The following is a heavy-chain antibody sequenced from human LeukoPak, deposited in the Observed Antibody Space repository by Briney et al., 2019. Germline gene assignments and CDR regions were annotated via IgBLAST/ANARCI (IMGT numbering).Heavy chain of an antibody. D-gene: IGHD3-22*01. CDR2: ISSDGSEE. J-gene: IGHJ4*02. Sequence: GKSVRLSCAASEFTFSNYGMHWVRQAPGKGLELVAGISSDGSEEYYADSVEGRFTISRDNPKNTLYLEMNSLRAEDTAVYYCAKGDSGFYFYFDYWGQGTLVTVSS. V-gene: IGHV3-30*18. CDR1: EFTFSNYG. CDR3: AKGDSGFYFYFDY.